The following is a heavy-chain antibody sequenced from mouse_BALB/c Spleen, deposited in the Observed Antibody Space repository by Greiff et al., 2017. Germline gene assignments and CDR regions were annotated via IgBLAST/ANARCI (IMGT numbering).Heavy chain of an antibody. D-gene: IGHD1-1*01. J-gene: IGHJ2*01. CDR2: INPSTGYT. CDR3: ARCITTVRYFDY. V-gene: IGHV1-7*01. Sequence: QVQLQQSGAELAEPGASVKMSCKASGYTFTSYWMHWVKQRPGQGLEWIGYINPSTGYTEYNQKFKDKATLTADKSSSTAYMQLSSLTSEDSAVYYCARCITTVRYFDYWGQGTTLTVSS. CDR1: GYTFTSYW.